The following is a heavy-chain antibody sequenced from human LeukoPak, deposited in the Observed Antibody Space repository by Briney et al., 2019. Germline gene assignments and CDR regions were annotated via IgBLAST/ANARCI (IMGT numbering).Heavy chain of an antibody. CDR1: GYTFTGYY. J-gene: IGHJ1*01. D-gene: IGHD1-7*01. Sequence: GASVKVSCKASGYTFTGYYMHWVRQAPGQGLEWTGWINPNSGGTNYAQKFQGRVTMTRDTSISTAYMELSRLRSDDTAVYYCARVKRNYPLDQYFQHWGQGTLVTVSS. CDR3: ARVKRNYPLDQYFQH. CDR2: INPNSGGT. V-gene: IGHV1-2*02.